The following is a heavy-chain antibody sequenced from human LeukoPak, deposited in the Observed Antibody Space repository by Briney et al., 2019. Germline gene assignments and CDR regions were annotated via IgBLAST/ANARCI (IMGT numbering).Heavy chain of an antibody. CDR3: AREVVDIVATTLSHFDY. D-gene: IGHD5-12*01. CDR1: GGSFSGYY. J-gene: IGHJ4*02. Sequence: SETLSLTCAVYGGSFSGYYWSWIRQPPGKGLEWIGEINHSGSTNYNPSLKSRVTISVDTSKNQFSLKLSSVTAADTAVYYCAREVVDIVATTLSHFDYWGQGTLVTVSS. V-gene: IGHV4-34*01. CDR2: INHSGST.